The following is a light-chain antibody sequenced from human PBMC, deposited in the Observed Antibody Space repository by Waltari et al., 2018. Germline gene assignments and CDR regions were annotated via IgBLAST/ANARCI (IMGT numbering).Light chain of an antibody. Sequence: SCRAIQGVSRTLAWYQQNPGQAPRLLIYGASTRAAGIPDRFSGSESGTDFSLTISRLEPEDFAVYYCQHYVRLPVTFGQGTKVEIK. CDR1: QGVSRT. J-gene: IGKJ1*01. V-gene: IGKV3-20*01. CDR2: GAS. CDR3: QHYVRLPVT.